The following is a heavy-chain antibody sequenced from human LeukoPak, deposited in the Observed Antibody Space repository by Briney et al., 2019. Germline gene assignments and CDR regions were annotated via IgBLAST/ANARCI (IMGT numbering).Heavy chain of an antibody. CDR3: AKEIWPTVTTPGWTYFDY. V-gene: IGHV3-21*01. D-gene: IGHD4-17*01. CDR2: ISSSSSYI. Sequence: GGSLRLSCAASGFTFSSYSMNWVRQAPGKGLEWVSSISSSSSYIYYADSVKGRFTISRDNSKNTLYLQMNSLRAEDTAVYYCAKEIWPTVTTPGWTYFDYWGQGALVTVSS. J-gene: IGHJ4*02. CDR1: GFTFSSYS.